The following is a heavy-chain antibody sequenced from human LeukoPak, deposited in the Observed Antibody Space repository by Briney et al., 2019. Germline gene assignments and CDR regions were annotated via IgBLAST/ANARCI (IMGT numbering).Heavy chain of an antibody. V-gene: IGHV3-11*01. D-gene: IGHD3-22*01. CDR1: GFTFSDYY. Sequence: GGSLRLSCAASGFTFSDYYMSWIRQAPGKGLEWVSYISSSGSTIYYADSVKGRFTISRDNAKNSLYLQMNSLRAEDTAVYHCARDYYDSSGYYDAFDIWGQGTMVTVSS. J-gene: IGHJ3*02. CDR2: ISSSGSTI. CDR3: ARDYYDSSGYYDAFDI.